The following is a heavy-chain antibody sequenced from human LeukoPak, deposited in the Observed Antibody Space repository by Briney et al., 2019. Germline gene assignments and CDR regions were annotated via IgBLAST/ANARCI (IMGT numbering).Heavy chain of an antibody. J-gene: IGHJ4*02. V-gene: IGHV4-38-2*02. CDR1: GYSISSGYY. Sequence: SETLSLTCTVSGYSISSGYYWGWIRQPPGRGLEWIGSIYHSGSTYYNPSLKSRVTISVDTSKNQFSLKLSSVTAADTAVYYCARELGYCSSTSCSDYWGQGTLVTVPS. CDR3: ARELGYCSSTSCSDY. D-gene: IGHD2-2*01. CDR2: IYHSGST.